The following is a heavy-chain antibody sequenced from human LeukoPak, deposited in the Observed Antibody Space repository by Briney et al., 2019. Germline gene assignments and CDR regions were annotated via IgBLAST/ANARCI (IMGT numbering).Heavy chain of an antibody. Sequence: ASVKVSCKASVYTFTRYYIHRVRQAPRQGLEWRGVIYPRGGSTSYVQKFHGRVTMTRDTSTSTVYMELSSLRSEDTAVYYCARDLECTSCSSAGNYGIDVWGQGTTVTVSS. D-gene: IGHD2-2*01. CDR3: ARDLECTSCSSAGNYGIDV. CDR1: VYTFTRYY. J-gene: IGHJ6*02. V-gene: IGHV1-46*01. CDR2: IYPRGGST.